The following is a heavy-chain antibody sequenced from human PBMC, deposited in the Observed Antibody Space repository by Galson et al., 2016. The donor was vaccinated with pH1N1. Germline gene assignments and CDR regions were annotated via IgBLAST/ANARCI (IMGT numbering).Heavy chain of an antibody. V-gene: IGHV3-7*01. CDR1: RFSFSDYW. CDR2: INQDGSQK. D-gene: IGHD6-13*01. Sequence: SLRLSCEGSRFSFSDYWMHWVRQAPGKGLEWVANINQDGSQKYYVDSVRGRVTIAIGNAKNSLYLQMNSLRAEDTAVYYCARAIGASGAFWGQGTPVTVSS. CDR3: ARAIGASGAF. J-gene: IGHJ4*02.